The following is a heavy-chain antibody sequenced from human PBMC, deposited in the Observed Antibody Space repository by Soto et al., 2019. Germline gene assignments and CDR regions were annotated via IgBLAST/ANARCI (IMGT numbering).Heavy chain of an antibody. CDR3: AAQRHLGYSGYDYVDY. D-gene: IGHD5-12*01. V-gene: IGHV1-2*02. Sequence: ASVKVSCKASGYTFTGYYMHWVRQAPGQGLEWMGWINPNSGGTNYAQKFQGRVTMTRDTSISTAYMELSRLRSDDTAVYYCAAQRHLGYSGYDYVDYWGQGTLVTVSS. CDR2: INPNSGGT. CDR1: GYTFTGYY. J-gene: IGHJ4*02.